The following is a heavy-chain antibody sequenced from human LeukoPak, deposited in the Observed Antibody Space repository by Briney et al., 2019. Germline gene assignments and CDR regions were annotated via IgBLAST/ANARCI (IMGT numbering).Heavy chain of an antibody. V-gene: IGHV4-39*01. CDR2: ITYSGTT. J-gene: IGHJ4*02. Sequence: SETLSLTCTVSGDSISSSTYSTTYYWGWIRQPPGKGLEWIGSITYSGTTHYNASLKSRVTISVDTSKNQFSLRLSSVTAADTAVYFCARHGGRYNWSPSDWGQGTLVTVSS. CDR1: GDSISSSTYSTTYY. D-gene: IGHD1-20*01. CDR3: ARHGGRYNWSPSD.